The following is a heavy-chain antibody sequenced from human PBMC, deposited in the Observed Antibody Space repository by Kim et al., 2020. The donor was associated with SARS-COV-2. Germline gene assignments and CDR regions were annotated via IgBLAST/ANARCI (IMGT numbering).Heavy chain of an antibody. CDR2: FQYSGGT. CDR1: GDSISSYF. Sequence: SETLSLTCTVSGDSISSYFLWSWIRQPPGKGLEWIGYFQYSGGTNYNPSLRARVTITVDTSKNQFSLKLNSATAADTAAYYCAKGRVPFYWGQGTLVTDS. D-gene: IGHD3-10*01. V-gene: IGHV4-59*01. CDR3: AKGRVPFY. J-gene: IGHJ4*02.